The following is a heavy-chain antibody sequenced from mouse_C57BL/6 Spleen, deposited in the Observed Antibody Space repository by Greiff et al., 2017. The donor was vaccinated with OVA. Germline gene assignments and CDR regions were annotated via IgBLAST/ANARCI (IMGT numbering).Heavy chain of an antibody. CDR1: GFTFTDYY. CDR3: ARYRWQLGRSYFDY. Sequence: EVQGVESGGGLVQPGGSLSLSCAASGFTFTDYYMSWVRQPPGKALEWLGFIRNKANGYTTEYSASVKGRLTISRDNYQSILYLQMNALRAEDSATYYCARYRWQLGRSYFDYWGQGTTLTVSS. V-gene: IGHV7-3*01. J-gene: IGHJ2*01. CDR2: IRNKANGYTT. D-gene: IGHD4-1*02.